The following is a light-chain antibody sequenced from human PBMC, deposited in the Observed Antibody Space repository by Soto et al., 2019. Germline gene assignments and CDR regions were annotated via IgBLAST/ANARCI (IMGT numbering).Light chain of an antibody. J-gene: IGKJ1*01. Sequence: DIQMTQSPSTLSASVGDRVTITCRASQSISSWLAWYQQKPGKAPKLLIYKASTLKSGVPSRFSGSGSGTEFTLTISSLQPDDFATYYCQQYSSNFQMFGQGTKVDIK. V-gene: IGKV1-5*03. CDR1: QSISSW. CDR2: KAS. CDR3: QQYSSNFQM.